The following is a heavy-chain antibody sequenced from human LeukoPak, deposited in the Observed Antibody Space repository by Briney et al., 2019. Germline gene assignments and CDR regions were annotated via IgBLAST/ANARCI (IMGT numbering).Heavy chain of an antibody. D-gene: IGHD1-7*01. J-gene: IGHJ4*02. V-gene: IGHV3-7*03. CDR3: AKDGKTRNWNYFQAKPVY. CDR1: GLTFSSYW. CDR2: IKKDGSEK. Sequence: GGSLRLSCAASGLTFSSYWMSWVRQAPGKGLEWVANIKKDGSEKYYVDSVKGRFTISRDNAKNSLYLQMNSLRAEDTAIYYCAKDGKTRNWNYFQAKPVYWGQGTLVTVSS.